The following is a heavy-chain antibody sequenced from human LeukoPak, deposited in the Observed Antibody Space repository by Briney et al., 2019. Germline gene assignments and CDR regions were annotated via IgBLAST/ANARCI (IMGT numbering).Heavy chain of an antibody. V-gene: IGHV4-59*08. J-gene: IGHJ4*02. CDR3: ARLNYYVDY. CDR1: GGSISSYS. Sequence: PDTLPLTCTVSGGSISSYSWSWLRQPPGKGLERIGHIYYSGSTNYNPSLKSRVTISVDTSKNQFSLKLSSVTAADTAVYYCARLNYYVDYWGQGTLVTVSS. CDR2: IYYSGST. D-gene: IGHD3-10*02.